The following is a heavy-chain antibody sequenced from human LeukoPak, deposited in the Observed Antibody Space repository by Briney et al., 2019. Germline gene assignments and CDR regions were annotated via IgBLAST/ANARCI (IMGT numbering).Heavy chain of an antibody. CDR3: ASAPADGTGYYNFDQ. V-gene: IGHV3-7*01. CDR1: GFTFINAW. CDR2: IKKDGSEK. J-gene: IGHJ4*02. D-gene: IGHD3-22*01. Sequence: AGGSLRLSCAASGFTFINAWMAWVRQAPGKGLEWVANIKKDGSEKYYVDSVKGRFTISRDNAKKSLYLQMNSLRAEDTAVYYCASAPADGTGYYNFDQWGQGTLVTVSS.